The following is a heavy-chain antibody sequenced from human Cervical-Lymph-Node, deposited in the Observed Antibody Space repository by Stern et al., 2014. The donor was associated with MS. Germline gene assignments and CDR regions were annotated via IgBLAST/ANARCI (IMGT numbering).Heavy chain of an antibody. CDR1: GFTFSSYG. D-gene: IGHD3-10*01. V-gene: IGHV3-30*18. Sequence: VQLEESGGGVVQPGRSLRLTCTVSGFTFSSYGMHWVRQALGKGLEWVSVISYDGSDTYYAESVKGRFTISRDNSKNTLYLEMRSLRPEDTAVYYCVKRGITEVRGVRLGDYWGPGTLVIVSS. J-gene: IGHJ4*02. CDR2: ISYDGSDT. CDR3: VKRGITEVRGVRLGDY.